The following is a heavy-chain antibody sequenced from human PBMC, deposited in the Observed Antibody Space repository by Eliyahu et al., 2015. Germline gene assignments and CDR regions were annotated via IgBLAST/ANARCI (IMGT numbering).Heavy chain of an antibody. D-gene: IGHD4-17*01. CDR3: ARGAYGDYIFYFHS. J-gene: IGHJ4*02. Sequence: EVQLVESGGGLVKPGGSLRLSCVVSGFTFXSYSMNWVRQTPGKGLEWVASITSGSTYISYADSVKGRFTVSRDDAEDSLFLQMYSLRADDTAVYYCARGAYGDYIFYFHSWGQGTLVTVSS. CDR1: GFTFXSYS. CDR2: ITSGSTYI. V-gene: IGHV3-21*06.